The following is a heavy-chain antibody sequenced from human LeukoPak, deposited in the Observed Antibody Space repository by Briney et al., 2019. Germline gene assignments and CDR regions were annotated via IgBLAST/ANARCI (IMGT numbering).Heavy chain of an antibody. CDR1: GYTFTSYY. V-gene: IGHV1-8*03. Sequence: ASVKVSCKASGYTFTSYYMHWVRQATGQGLEWMGWMNPHSGNTGYAQKFQGRVTITGNTSISTAYMELTSLRSEDTAVYYCAGPLYGDYGDWYFDLWGRGTLVTVSS. D-gene: IGHD4-17*01. CDR2: MNPHSGNT. J-gene: IGHJ2*01. CDR3: AGPLYGDYGDWYFDL.